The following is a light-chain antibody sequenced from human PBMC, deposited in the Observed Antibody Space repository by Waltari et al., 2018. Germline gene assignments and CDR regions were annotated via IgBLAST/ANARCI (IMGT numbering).Light chain of an antibody. V-gene: IGLV4-69*01. CDR3: QTGGHGTWV. CDR1: SGHSSNV. CDR2: VNSDGSH. Sequence: QLVLTQSPSASASLGASVKLTCTLSSGHSSNVIAWLQQQPEKGPRYLMKVNSDGSHSKGDVIPDRFSGSSSGAERYLTISSLQSEDEADYCCQTGGHGTWVFGGGTKLTVL. J-gene: IGLJ3*02.